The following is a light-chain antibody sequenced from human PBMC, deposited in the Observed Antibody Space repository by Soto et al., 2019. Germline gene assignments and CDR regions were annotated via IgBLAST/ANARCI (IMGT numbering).Light chain of an antibody. Sequence: DIQMTQSPSFLSASVGDRVTITCRASRTIAWYLNWYQQKPGKAPNLLIFDASRLQSGVPSRFSGSGSGTDFTLTISSLQPEDFATYYCQQSYSTPWTFGQGTKVDIK. CDR2: DAS. CDR3: QQSYSTPWT. CDR1: RTIAWY. V-gene: IGKV1-39*01. J-gene: IGKJ1*01.